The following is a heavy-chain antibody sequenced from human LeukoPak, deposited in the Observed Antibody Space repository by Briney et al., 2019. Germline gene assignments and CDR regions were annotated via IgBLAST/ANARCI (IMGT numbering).Heavy chain of an antibody. Sequence: ASVKLSCKVSGYTLTELSMHWVRQAPGKGLEWMGGFDPEDGETIYAQTFQGRVAMTEDTSTDTAYMELSSLRSEDTAVYYCATAVFFAGGVRVTTYYFDYWGQGTLVTVSS. CDR3: ATAVFFAGGVRVTTYYFDY. J-gene: IGHJ4*02. CDR2: FDPEDGET. CDR1: GYTLTELS. D-gene: IGHD4-17*01. V-gene: IGHV1-24*01.